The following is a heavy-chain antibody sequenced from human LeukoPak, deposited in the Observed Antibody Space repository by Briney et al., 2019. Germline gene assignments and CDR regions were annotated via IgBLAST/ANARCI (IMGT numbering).Heavy chain of an antibody. Sequence: PGGSLRLSCAASGFTFSNYWMNWVRQAPGKGLEWVAKINQDGSETYYVDSVNGRFTISRDNARNSLYLQMNSLRAEDTAVYYCARDDYYGSGILDFWGQGTLVTVSS. CDR3: ARDDYYGSGILDF. CDR1: GFTFSNYW. V-gene: IGHV3-7*01. D-gene: IGHD3-10*01. CDR2: INQDGSET. J-gene: IGHJ4*02.